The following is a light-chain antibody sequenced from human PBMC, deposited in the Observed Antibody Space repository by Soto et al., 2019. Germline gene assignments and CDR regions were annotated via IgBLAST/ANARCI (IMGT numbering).Light chain of an antibody. J-gene: IGLJ1*01. CDR2: DVS. V-gene: IGLV2-14*01. CDR3: SSYTSISTLV. Sequence: QSALTQPASVSGSPGQSITISCTGTSSDGGGYNYVAWYQQRPGTAPKLMIYDVSTRPSGVSLRFSGSKSGNTASLTISGLQAEDEADYYCSSYTSISTLVFGTGTKLTVL. CDR1: SSDGGGYNY.